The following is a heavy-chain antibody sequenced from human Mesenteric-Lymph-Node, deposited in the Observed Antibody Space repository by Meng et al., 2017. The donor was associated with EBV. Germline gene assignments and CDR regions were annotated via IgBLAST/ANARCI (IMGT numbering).Heavy chain of an antibody. Sequence: QITLKESGPTLVKPTQTLTPTCTFSGFSLSTSGVGVGWIHQPPGKALEWLALLYWDDDKRYSPSLKSRLTITKDTSKNQVVLTMTNMDPVDTATYYCAHSHVAAAGALFDYWGQGTLVTVSS. V-gene: IGHV2-5*02. CDR3: AHSHVAAAGALFDY. D-gene: IGHD6-13*01. J-gene: IGHJ4*02. CDR2: LYWDDDK. CDR1: GFSLSTSGVG.